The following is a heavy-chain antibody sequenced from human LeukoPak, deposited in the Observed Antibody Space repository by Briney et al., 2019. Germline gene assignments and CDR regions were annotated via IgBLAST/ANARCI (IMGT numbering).Heavy chain of an antibody. Sequence: SETLSLTCTVSGGSISSYYGSWIRQPAGKGLEWIGRIYTSGSTNYNPSLKSRVTMSVDTSKNQFSLKLSSVTAADTAVYYCARDRLQYYYDSSGYYSFDYWGQGTLVTVSS. CDR2: IYTSGST. J-gene: IGHJ4*02. V-gene: IGHV4-4*07. D-gene: IGHD3-22*01. CDR1: GGSISSYY. CDR3: ARDRLQYYYDSSGYYSFDY.